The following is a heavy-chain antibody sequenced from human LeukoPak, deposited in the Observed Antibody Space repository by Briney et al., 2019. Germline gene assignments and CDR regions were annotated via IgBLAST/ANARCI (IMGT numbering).Heavy chain of an antibody. J-gene: IGHJ4*02. D-gene: IGHD4-17*01. CDR1: GYTFTGYY. CDR3: ARISDYGDYRLFDY. V-gene: IGHV1-2*02. CDR2: INPNSGGT. Sequence: ASVKVSCKASGYTFTGYYMHWVRQAPGQGLEWMGWINPNSGGTNYAQKFQGRVTMTRDTSTSTAYMELSRLRSDDTAVYYCARISDYGDYRLFDYWGQGTLVTVSS.